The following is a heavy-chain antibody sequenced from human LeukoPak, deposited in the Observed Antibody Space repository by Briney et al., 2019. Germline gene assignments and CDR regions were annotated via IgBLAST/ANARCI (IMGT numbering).Heavy chain of an antibody. CDR1: GGSFSGYY. Sequence: SETLSLTCAVYGGSFSGYYWSWIRQPAGKGLEWTGRIYTSGSTNYNPSLKSRVTMSVDTSKNQFSLKLSSVTAADTAVYYCARGGSYYYFDYWGQGTLVTVSS. CDR3: ARGGSYYYFDY. J-gene: IGHJ4*02. CDR2: IYTSGST. V-gene: IGHV4-59*10. D-gene: IGHD1-26*01.